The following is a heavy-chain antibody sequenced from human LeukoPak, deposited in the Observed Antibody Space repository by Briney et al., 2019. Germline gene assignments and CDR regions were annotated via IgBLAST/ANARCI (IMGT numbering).Heavy chain of an antibody. CDR2: IIPIFGTA. D-gene: IGHD1-26*01. J-gene: IGHJ4*02. CDR3: AKEGKESGGSRPLDY. CDR1: GGTFSSYA. Sequence: GASVKVSCKASGGTFSSYAISWVRQAPGQGLEWMGGIIPIFGTANYAQKFQRRVTITADESTSTAYMELSSLRSEDTAVYYCAKEGKESGGSRPLDYWGQGTLVTVSS. V-gene: IGHV1-69*13.